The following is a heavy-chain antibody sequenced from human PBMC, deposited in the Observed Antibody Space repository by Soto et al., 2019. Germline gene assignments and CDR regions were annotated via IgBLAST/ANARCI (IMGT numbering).Heavy chain of an antibody. D-gene: IGHD5-18*01. CDR1: GFTFNSSA. J-gene: IGHJ6*02. Sequence: GGTLRLACAACGFTFNSSAMSWVRKAPGKGLEWVSAISGSGGSTYYADSVKGRFTISRDNSKNTLYLQMNSLRAEDTAVYYCAKDQWSGYSYGYVYYYYGMDVWGQGTTVTVSS. CDR3: AKDQWSGYSYGYVYYYYGMDV. CDR2: ISGSGGST. V-gene: IGHV3-23*01.